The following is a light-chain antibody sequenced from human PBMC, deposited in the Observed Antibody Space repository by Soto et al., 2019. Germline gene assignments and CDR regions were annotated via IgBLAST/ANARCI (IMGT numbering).Light chain of an antibody. V-gene: IGKV1-5*01. CDR2: DAS. CDR3: QQYNTYWT. CDR1: QSISKW. J-gene: IGKJ1*01. Sequence: DIQMTQSPSILSASVGDRVTITCRASQSISKWLAWYQQKSGKAPKLLIYDASNLQSGVPSRFSGSGSGTEFTLTISSLQPDDFAIYYCQQYNTYWTFGQGTKVDIK.